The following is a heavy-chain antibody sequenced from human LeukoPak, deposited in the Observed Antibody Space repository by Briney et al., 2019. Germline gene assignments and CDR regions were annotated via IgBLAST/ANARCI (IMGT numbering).Heavy chain of an antibody. J-gene: IGHJ3*02. CDR2: IIPIFGTA. Sequence: SVKVSCKASGGTFSSYAINWVRQAPGQGLGWMGGIIPIFGTANYAQKFQGRVTITADESTSTAYMELSSLRSEDTAVYYCARVSQDAFDIWGQGTMVTVSS. CDR3: ARVSQDAFDI. CDR1: GGTFSSYA. V-gene: IGHV1-69*13.